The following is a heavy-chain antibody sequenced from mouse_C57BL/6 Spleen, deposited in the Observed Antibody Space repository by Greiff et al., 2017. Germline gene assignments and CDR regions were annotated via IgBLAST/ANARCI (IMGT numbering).Heavy chain of an antibody. Sequence: QVQLKESGAELARPGASVKLSCKASGYTFTSYGISWVKQRTGQGLEWIGEIFPRSGNTYYNEKFKGKATLTADKSSSTTYMELRSLTSEDSAVDVCARGDYGSPFFDYWGQGTTLTVSS. CDR1: GYTFTSYG. CDR2: IFPRSGNT. CDR3: ARGDYGSPFFDY. V-gene: IGHV1-81*01. D-gene: IGHD1-1*01. J-gene: IGHJ2*01.